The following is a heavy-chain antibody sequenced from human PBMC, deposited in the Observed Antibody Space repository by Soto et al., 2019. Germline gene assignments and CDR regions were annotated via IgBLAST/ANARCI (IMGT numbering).Heavy chain of an antibody. CDR3: ARSVEGHFDY. D-gene: IGHD6-19*01. CDR1: GFRFNIYS. Sequence: EVQLVESGGGLVQPGGSLRLTCVASGFRFNIYSMNWIRQAPGKGLEWSSYITSDTNTIKYADSVKGRFTISIDNVKNFVYLQMNSLRDEDTAVYFCARSVEGHFDYWGQGAVVTVSS. V-gene: IGHV3-48*02. CDR2: ITSDTNTI. J-gene: IGHJ4*02.